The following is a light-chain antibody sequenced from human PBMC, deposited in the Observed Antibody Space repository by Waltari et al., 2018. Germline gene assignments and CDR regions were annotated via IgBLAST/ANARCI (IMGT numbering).Light chain of an antibody. CDR1: QSVGNY. CDR2: AAS. V-gene: IGKV1-39*01. Sequence: IQMTQSPSSLSASVGARVTITCRASQSVGNYLNWYQKRPGQAPKVLIYAASTLQSGVPSRFSGSGSGTDFTLTINSLQPEDLSIYYCQQTYSAPLSFGGGTKVEMK. CDR3: QQTYSAPLS. J-gene: IGKJ4*01.